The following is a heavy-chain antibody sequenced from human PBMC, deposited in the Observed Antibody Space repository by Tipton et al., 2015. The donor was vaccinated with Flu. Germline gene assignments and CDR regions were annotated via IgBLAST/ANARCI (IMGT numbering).Heavy chain of an antibody. D-gene: IGHD3-10*01. J-gene: IGHJ3*02. CDR2: ISYDGSNK. CDR3: ARGILWFGEPDAFDI. CDR1: GFTFSSYA. V-gene: IGHV3-30*04. Sequence: SLRLSCAASGFTFSSYAMHWVRQAPGKGLEWVAVISYDGSNKYYVDSVKGRFTISRDNSKNTLYLQMNNLRAEDTAVYYCARGILWFGEPDAFDIWGQWKIVTVSS.